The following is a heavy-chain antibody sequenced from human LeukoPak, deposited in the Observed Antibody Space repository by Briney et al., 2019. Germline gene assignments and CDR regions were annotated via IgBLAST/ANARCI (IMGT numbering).Heavy chain of an antibody. CDR3: AREATYYDILTGYYNGPFDY. J-gene: IGHJ4*02. CDR2: ISYDGSNK. CDR1: GFTFSSYA. Sequence: GGSLRLSCAASGFTFSSYAMHWVRQAPGKGLEWVAVISYDGSNKYYADSVKGRFTISRDNSKNTLYLQMNSLRAEDTAVYYCAREATYYDILTGYYNGPFDYWDQGTLVTVSS. V-gene: IGHV3-30*04. D-gene: IGHD3-9*01.